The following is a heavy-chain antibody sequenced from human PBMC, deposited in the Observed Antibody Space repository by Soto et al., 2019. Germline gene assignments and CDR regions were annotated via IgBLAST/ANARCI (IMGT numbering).Heavy chain of an antibody. V-gene: IGHV3-30-3*01. CDR3: AREDDYGYSYINYGLDV. J-gene: IGHJ6*01. CDR2: ISFDGTKK. CDR1: GCTFNIYA. Sequence: SLRLSCATSGCTFNIYALHWVRQAPGKGLGWVAVISFDGTKKYYSDSVKGRFTISRDNLKNTLYLQMNNLRVEDAALYFCAREDDYGYSYINYGLDVWGQGTTVTVSS. D-gene: IGHD4-17*01.